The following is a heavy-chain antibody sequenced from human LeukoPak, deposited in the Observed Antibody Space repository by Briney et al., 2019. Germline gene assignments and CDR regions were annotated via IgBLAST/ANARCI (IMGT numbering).Heavy chain of an antibody. D-gene: IGHD3-22*01. V-gene: IGHV4-39*07. CDR3: ARERNYYDTRGYYFDY. Sequence: SETLSLTCTVSGGSISSSSYYWGWIRQPPGKGLEWIGSIYYSGSTYYNPSLKSRVTISVDTSKNQFSLKLSSVTAADTAVYYCARERNYYDTRGYYFDYWGRGTLVTVSS. CDR2: IYYSGST. CDR1: GGSISSSSYY. J-gene: IGHJ4*02.